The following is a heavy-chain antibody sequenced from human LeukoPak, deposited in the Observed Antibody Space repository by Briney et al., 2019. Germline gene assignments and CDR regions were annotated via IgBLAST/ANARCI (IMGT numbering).Heavy chain of an antibody. V-gene: IGHV3-21*01. CDR1: GFTFSSYS. Sequence: GGSLRLSCAASGFTFSSYSMNWVRQAPGKGLEWVSSISSSSSYIYYADSVKGRFTISRDNAKNSLYLQMNSLRAEDTAAYYCARGYCSSTSCYAFDYWGQGTLVTVSS. D-gene: IGHD2-2*01. CDR3: ARGYCSSTSCYAFDY. J-gene: IGHJ4*02. CDR2: ISSSSSYI.